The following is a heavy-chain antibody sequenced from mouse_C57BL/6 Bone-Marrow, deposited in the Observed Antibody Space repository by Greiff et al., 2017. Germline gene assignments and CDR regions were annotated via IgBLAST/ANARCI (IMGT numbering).Heavy chain of an antibody. V-gene: IGHV1-81*01. D-gene: IGHD2-4*01. CDR3: ARVDYGGYAMDY. J-gene: IGHJ4*01. Sequence: VQLQQSGAELARPGASVKLSCKASGYTFTSYGISWVKQRTGQGLEWIGEIYPRRGNTYYNEKFKGKATLTADKSSSTAYMELRSLTSEDSAVYFCARVDYGGYAMDYWGQGTSVTVSS. CDR1: GYTFTSYG. CDR2: IYPRRGNT.